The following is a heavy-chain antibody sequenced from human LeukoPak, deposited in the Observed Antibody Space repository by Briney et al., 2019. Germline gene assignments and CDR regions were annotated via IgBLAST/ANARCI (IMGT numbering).Heavy chain of an antibody. Sequence: GGSLRLSCAASGFTFSSYSTNWVRQAPGKGLEWVSYISSSSSTIYYADSVKGRFTISRDNAKNSLYLQMNSLRAEDTAVYYCARSTISGWFHAFDIWGQGTMVTVSS. CDR2: ISSSSSTI. V-gene: IGHV3-48*04. J-gene: IGHJ3*02. CDR1: GFTFSSYS. CDR3: ARSTISGWFHAFDI. D-gene: IGHD6-19*01.